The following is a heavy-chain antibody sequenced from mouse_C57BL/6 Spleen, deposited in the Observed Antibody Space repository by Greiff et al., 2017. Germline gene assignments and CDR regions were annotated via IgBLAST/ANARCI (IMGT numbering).Heavy chain of an antibody. CDR2: ISDGGSNT. D-gene: IGHD2-4*01. V-gene: IGHV5-4*01. Sequence: EVQLLQSGAGLVKPGGSLKLSCAASGFTFSSYAISWVRQTPEKRLEWVATISDGGSNTYYPDNVKGRFTISTDNAKNKLYMQMRQLTSEDTAMYFCARGRDDLDYWGQGTTVTVSS. J-gene: IGHJ4*01. CDR3: ARGRDDLDY. CDR1: GFTFSSYA.